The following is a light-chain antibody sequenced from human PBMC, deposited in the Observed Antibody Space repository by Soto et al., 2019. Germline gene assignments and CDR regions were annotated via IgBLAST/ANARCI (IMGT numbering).Light chain of an antibody. Sequence: QSALTQPASVSGSPGQSITISCTGTSSDVGGYNYVSWYQQHPGKAPKLMIYEVSNRPLGVSNRFSGSKSGNTASLTISGLQAEGEADYYCTSYTSSSTLDVFGTGTKVTVL. V-gene: IGLV2-14*01. CDR1: SSDVGGYNY. CDR3: TSYTSSSTLDV. CDR2: EVS. J-gene: IGLJ1*01.